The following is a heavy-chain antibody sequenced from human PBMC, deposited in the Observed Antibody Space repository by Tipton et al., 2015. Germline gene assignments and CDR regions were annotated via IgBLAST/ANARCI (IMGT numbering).Heavy chain of an antibody. V-gene: IGHV3-33*01. D-gene: IGHD6-6*01. CDR1: GFTFSSYG. CDR2: IWYDGSNK. CDR3: ARVNSSSSETPSYYFDY. Sequence: SLRLSCAASGFTFSSYGMHWVRQAPGKGLEWVAVIWYDGSNKYYADSVKGRFTISRDNSKNTLYLQMNSLRAEDTAVYYCARVNSSSSETPSYYFDYWGQGTLVTASS. J-gene: IGHJ4*02.